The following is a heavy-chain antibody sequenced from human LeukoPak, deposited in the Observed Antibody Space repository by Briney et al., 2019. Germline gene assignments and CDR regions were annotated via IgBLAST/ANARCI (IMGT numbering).Heavy chain of an antibody. CDR1: GGSISSSSYY. Sequence: PSETLSLTCTVSGGSISSSSYYWGWIRQPPGKGLEWIGSIYYSGSTYYNPSLKSRVTISVDTSKNQFSLKLSSVTAADTAVYYCARRGNLRGYSGYADYWGQGTLVTVSS. V-gene: IGHV4-39*01. J-gene: IGHJ4*02. CDR3: ARRGNLRGYSGYADY. D-gene: IGHD5-12*01. CDR2: IYYSGST.